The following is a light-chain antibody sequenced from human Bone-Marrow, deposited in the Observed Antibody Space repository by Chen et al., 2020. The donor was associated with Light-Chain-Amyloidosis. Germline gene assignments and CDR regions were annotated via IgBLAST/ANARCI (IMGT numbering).Light chain of an antibody. CDR2: DDS. Sequence: SYVLTQPSSVSVAPGQTATIACGGNNIGSTSVHWYQQTPGQAPLLVVYDDSDRPSGIPERLSGSNSGNTATLTNSRVEAGDEADYYCQVCDRSSDRPVFGGGTKLTVL. CDR3: QVCDRSSDRPV. J-gene: IGLJ3*02. V-gene: IGLV3-21*02. CDR1: NIGSTS.